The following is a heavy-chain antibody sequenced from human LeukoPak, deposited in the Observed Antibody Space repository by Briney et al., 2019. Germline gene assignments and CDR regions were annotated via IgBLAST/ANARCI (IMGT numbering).Heavy chain of an antibody. V-gene: IGHV4-30-4*01. J-gene: IGHJ4*02. CDR3: AKDPNYVWGSYRYFDY. D-gene: IGHD3-16*02. CDR1: GGSISSGDYY. CDR2: IYYTGSI. Sequence: SQTLSLTCIVSGGSISSGDYYWSWIRQSPGKGLEWIGYIYYTGSISYNPSLKSRLTISVDTSKNQFSLKLSSVTAADTAVYYCAKDPNYVWGSYRYFDYWGQGTLVTVSS.